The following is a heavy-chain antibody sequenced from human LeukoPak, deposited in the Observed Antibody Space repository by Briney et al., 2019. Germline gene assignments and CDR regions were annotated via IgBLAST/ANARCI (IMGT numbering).Heavy chain of an antibody. D-gene: IGHD3-22*01. CDR2: IYHSGST. V-gene: IGHV4-38-2*02. CDR3: ARVTGYMIEDYFDY. J-gene: IGHJ4*02. CDR1: GYYISSAYY. Sequence: PSETLSLTCTVSGYYISSAYYWGWIRQPPGKGLEWIGSIYHSGSTNYKPSLKSRVTISVETSKNQFSLKLRSVTAADTAVYYCARVTGYMIEDYFDYWGQGTLVTVSS.